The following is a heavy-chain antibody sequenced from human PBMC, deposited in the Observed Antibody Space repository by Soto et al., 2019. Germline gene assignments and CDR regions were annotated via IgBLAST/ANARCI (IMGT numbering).Heavy chain of an antibody. CDR3: ARVPPGYYYYYMDV. CDR2: MNPNSGNT. Sequence: SVKVSCKASGYTFTSYDINWVRQATGQGLEWMGWMNPNSGNTGYAQKFQGRVTMTRNTSISTAYMELSSLRSEDTAVYYCARVPPGYYYYYMDVWGKGTTVTVSS. V-gene: IGHV1-8*01. CDR1: GYTFTSYD. J-gene: IGHJ6*03.